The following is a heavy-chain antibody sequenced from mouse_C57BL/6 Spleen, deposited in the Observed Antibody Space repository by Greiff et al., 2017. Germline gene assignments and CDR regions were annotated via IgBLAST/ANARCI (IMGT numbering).Heavy chain of an antibody. D-gene: IGHD1-1*01. CDR2: INPSNGGT. J-gene: IGHJ3*01. V-gene: IGHV1-53*01. Sequence: QVQLQQPGTELVKPGASVKLSCKASGYTFPSYWMHWVKQRPGQGLEWIGNINPSNGGTNYNEQFKGKSTLTVDKYSRTASMQLRSLTSADSAVYYGARALQSSYKGFAYWGQGTLVTVSA. CDR3: ARALQSSYKGFAY. CDR1: GYTFPSYW.